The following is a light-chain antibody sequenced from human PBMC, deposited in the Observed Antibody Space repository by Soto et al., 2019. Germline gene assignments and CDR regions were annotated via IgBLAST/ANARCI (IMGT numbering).Light chain of an antibody. CDR2: DVS. J-gene: IGKJ2*01. Sequence: DIQMTQSPSSLSVSVGDRVTITCQASQDISDFLNWYQQKPGKAPRLLISDVSALEPGVPSRFSGSGSETDFTLTINSLQPDDIATYSCQQFHNVPHTFGQGTKLEI. V-gene: IGKV1-33*01. CDR3: QQFHNVPHT. CDR1: QDISDF.